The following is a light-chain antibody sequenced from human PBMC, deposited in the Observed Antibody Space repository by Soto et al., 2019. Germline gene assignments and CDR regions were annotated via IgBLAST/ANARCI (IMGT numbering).Light chain of an antibody. CDR2: EVF. V-gene: IGLV2-14*03. Sequence: QSALTQPASVSASPGQSITISCTGTSSDVGGYAFVSWYQQHPGEAPKLLIYEVFNWPSGVSNRFSGSKSGNSASLTISGLQIEDEADYYCTSFTSSGTWVFGGGTKLTVL. CDR3: TSFTSSGTWV. CDR1: SSDVGGYAF. J-gene: IGLJ3*02.